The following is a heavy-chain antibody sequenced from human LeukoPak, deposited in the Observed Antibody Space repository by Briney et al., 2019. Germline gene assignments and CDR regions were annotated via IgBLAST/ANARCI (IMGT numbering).Heavy chain of an antibody. Sequence: GGSLRLSCAASGFSFRSYAMKWVRQAPGEGLEWVSYISSSSRNIYYADSVKGQFTISRDNAKNSLYLQIHSLRAEDTALYYCARMGVSSSWSDNWFDPWGQGTLVTVSS. CDR1: GFSFRSYA. CDR3: ARMGVSSSWSDNWFDP. J-gene: IGHJ5*02. D-gene: IGHD6-13*01. CDR2: ISSSSRNI. V-gene: IGHV3-21*01.